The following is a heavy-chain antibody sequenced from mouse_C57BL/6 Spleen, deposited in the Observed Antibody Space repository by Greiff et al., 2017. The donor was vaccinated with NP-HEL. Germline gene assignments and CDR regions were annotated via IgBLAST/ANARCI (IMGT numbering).Heavy chain of an antibody. Sequence: EVQLVESGGGLVQPGESLKLSCESNEYEFPSHDMSWVRKTPEKRLELVAAINSDGGSTYYPDTMERRFIISRDNTKKALYLQMSRLRAEDTALYYCARSDGYGHFDVWGTGTTVTVSS. CDR1: EYEFPSHD. D-gene: IGHD2-3*01. CDR2: INSDGGST. V-gene: IGHV5-2*01. J-gene: IGHJ1*03. CDR3: ARSDGYGHFDV.